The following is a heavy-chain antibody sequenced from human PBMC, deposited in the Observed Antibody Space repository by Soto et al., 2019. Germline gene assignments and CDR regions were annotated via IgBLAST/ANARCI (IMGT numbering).Heavy chain of an antibody. CDR1: GYTFTSYG. D-gene: IGHD6-13*01. CDR3: ARSSRRVAAAGIYYYYGMDV. CDR2: ISAYNGNT. Sequence: QVQLVQSGAEVKKPGASVKVSCKASGYTFTSYGISWVRQAPGQGLEWMGWISAYNGNTNYAQKLQGRVTMTTDTSTSTAYMELRSLRSDDTAVYYCARSSRRVAAAGIYYYYGMDVWGQGTTVTVSS. V-gene: IGHV1-18*04. J-gene: IGHJ6*02.